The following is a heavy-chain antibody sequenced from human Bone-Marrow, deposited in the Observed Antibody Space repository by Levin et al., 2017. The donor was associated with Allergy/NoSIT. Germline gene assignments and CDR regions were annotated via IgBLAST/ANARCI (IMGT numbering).Heavy chain of an antibody. CDR3: ARALGVFSHYYGMDV. D-gene: IGHD2-8*01. J-gene: IGHJ6*02. V-gene: IGHV3-33*01. CDR1: GFTFSSYG. Sequence: GGSLRLSCAASGFTFSSYGMHWVRQAPGKGLEWVAVIWYDGSNKYYADSVKGRFTISRDNSKNTLYLQMNSLRAEDTAVYYCARALGVFSHYYGMDVWGQGTTVTVSS. CDR2: IWYDGSNK.